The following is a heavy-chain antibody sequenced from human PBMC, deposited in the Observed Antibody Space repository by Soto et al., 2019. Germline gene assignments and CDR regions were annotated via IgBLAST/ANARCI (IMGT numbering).Heavy chain of an antibody. Sequence: SETLSLTCAVSGGSISSSNWWSWVRQPPGKGLEWIGEIYHSGSTNYNPSLKSRVTMSVDKSKNQFSLKLSSVTAADTAVYYCARDGYGYYDILTGYPDYYYYGMDVWGQGTTVTVSS. J-gene: IGHJ6*02. CDR3: ARDGYGYYDILTGYPDYYYYGMDV. CDR2: IYHSGST. D-gene: IGHD3-9*01. CDR1: GGSISSSNW. V-gene: IGHV4-4*02.